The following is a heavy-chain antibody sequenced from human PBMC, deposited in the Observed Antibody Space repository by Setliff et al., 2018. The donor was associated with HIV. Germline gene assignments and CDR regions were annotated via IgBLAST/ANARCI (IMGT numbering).Heavy chain of an antibody. V-gene: IGHV4-59*11. CDR2: IYYTGST. CDR3: ARETRSGWYDLAY. D-gene: IGHD6-19*01. J-gene: IGHJ4*02. Sequence: SETLSLTCSVSGGSISNHYWSWIRQPPGKGLEWIGYIYYTGSTNYNPSLRGRVTISVDTSKKQFSLKLSSVTAADTAVYFCARETRSGWYDLAYWGQGTRVTVSS. CDR1: GGSISNHY.